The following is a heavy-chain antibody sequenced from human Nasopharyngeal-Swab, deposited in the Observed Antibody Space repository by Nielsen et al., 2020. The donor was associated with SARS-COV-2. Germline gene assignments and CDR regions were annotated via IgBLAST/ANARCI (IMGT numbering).Heavy chain of an antibody. V-gene: IGHV3-30*18. D-gene: IGHD3-9*01. J-gene: IGHJ4*02. CDR2: ISYDGSNK. Sequence: WIRQPPGKGLEWVAVISYDGSNKYYADSVKGRFTISRDNSKNTLYLQMNSLRAEDTAVYYCAKATLYDILTGAFDYWDQGTLVTVSS. CDR3: AKATLYDILTGAFDY.